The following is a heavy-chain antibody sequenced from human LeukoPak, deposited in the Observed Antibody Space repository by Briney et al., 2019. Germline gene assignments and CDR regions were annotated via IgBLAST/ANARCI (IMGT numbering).Heavy chain of an antibody. CDR3: ARSNSGSYRELDY. V-gene: IGHV4-30-4*01. J-gene: IGHJ4*02. CDR1: GGSISSGDYY. CDR2: IYYSGST. Sequence: SETLSLTCTVSGGSISSGDYYWSWIRQPPGKGLEWIGYIYYSGSTYYNPSLKSRATISIDTSKNQFSLKLSSVTAADTAVYYCARSNSGSYRELDYWGQGALVTVSS. D-gene: IGHD1-26*01.